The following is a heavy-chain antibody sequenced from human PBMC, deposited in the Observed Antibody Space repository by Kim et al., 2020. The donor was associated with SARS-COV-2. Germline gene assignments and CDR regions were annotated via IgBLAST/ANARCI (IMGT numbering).Heavy chain of an antibody. V-gene: IGHV4-39*01. D-gene: IGHD2-15*01. J-gene: IGHJ6*02. CDR3: ARHLRMLPSYYYYGMDV. Sequence: LKSRVPNSVDTSKNQFSLKLSSVTAADTAVYYCARHLRMLPSYYYYGMDVWGQGTTVTVSS.